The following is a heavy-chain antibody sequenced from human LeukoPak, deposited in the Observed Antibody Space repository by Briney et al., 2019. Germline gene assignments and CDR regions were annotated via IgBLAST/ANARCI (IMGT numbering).Heavy chain of an antibody. D-gene: IGHD3-10*01. Sequence: GRSLRLSCAASGFAFSSYGMHWVRQAPGKGLEWVAVISYDGSNKYYADSVKGRFTISRDNSKNTLYLQMNSLRAEDTAVYYCAKDLWFGEPNYGMDVWGQGTTVTVSS. CDR1: GFAFSSYG. CDR2: ISYDGSNK. J-gene: IGHJ6*02. CDR3: AKDLWFGEPNYGMDV. V-gene: IGHV3-30*18.